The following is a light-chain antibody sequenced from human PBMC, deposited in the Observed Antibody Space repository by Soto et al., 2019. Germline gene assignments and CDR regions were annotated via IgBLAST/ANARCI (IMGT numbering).Light chain of an antibody. CDR1: QSVSSNY. Sequence: EIVMTQSPATLSVSPMVRATLSFRASQSVSSNYLAWYQQKPGQAPRLLIYGASSRATGIPDRFSGSGSGTDFTLTISRLETEDFAVYYCQQYGSSGTFGQGTKVDIK. CDR3: QQYGSSGT. J-gene: IGKJ1*01. CDR2: GAS. V-gene: IGKV3-20*01.